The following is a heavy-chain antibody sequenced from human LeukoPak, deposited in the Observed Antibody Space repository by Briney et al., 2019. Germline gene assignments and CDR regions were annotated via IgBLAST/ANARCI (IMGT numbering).Heavy chain of an antibody. D-gene: IGHD4-23*01. J-gene: IGHJ4*02. Sequence: ASVKVSCKASGYTFTDYYMHWVRQAPGQGLEWMGWINPHSGGTDHAQKFQGRVTMTRDTSISTAYMELSRLRSDDTAVYYCAKTALVVTPLDYFDYWGQGTLVTVSS. CDR3: AKTALVVTPLDYFDY. CDR2: INPHSGGT. CDR1: GYTFTDYY. V-gene: IGHV1-2*02.